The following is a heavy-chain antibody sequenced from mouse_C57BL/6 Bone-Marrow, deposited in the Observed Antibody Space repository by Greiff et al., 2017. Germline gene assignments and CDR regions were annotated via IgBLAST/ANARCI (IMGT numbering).Heavy chain of an antibody. CDR1: GFNIKDDY. Sequence: VQLQQSGAELVRPGASVKLSCTASGFNIKDDYMHWVKQRPEQGLEWIGWIDPENGDTEYASKFQGKATITADTSSNTAYLQLSSLTSEDTAVYCSTTPIYSAYDGDYSAMGYWGRGTSVTVSS. CDR3: TTPIYSAYDGDYSAMGY. V-gene: IGHV14-4*01. J-gene: IGHJ4*01. D-gene: IGHD2-2*01. CDR2: IDPENGDT.